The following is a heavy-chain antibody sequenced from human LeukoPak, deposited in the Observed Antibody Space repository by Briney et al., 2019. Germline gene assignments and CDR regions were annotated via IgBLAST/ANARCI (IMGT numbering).Heavy chain of an antibody. CDR1: GFTFSSYA. Sequence: GGSLRLSCAVSGFTFSSYAMSWVRQAPGKGLEWVSTISGSGGTTYYADSVKGRFTISRDNSKNTLYLQMNSLRAEDTAVYYCAKEYYDFWSGYYSPGDYYFDYWGQGTLVTVSS. V-gene: IGHV3-23*01. J-gene: IGHJ4*02. D-gene: IGHD3-3*01. CDR2: ISGSGGTT. CDR3: AKEYYDFWSGYYSPGDYYFDY.